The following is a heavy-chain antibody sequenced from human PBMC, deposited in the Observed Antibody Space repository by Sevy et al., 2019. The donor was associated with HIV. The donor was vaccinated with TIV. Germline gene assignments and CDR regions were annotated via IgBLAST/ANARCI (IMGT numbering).Heavy chain of an antibody. D-gene: IGHD2-2*02. CDR1: GASISSSGYY. V-gene: IGHV4-39*01. Sequence: SETLSLTCTVSGASISSSGYYWGWIRQPPGKGLEWIASINYSGITFYNPSLKSRVTISADTSKNQFSLRLSSVTAADSSIYSCVGPKLTYTNGRHYLDFWGQGTVVTVSS. J-gene: IGHJ4*02. CDR3: VGPKLTYTNGRHYLDF. CDR2: INYSGIT.